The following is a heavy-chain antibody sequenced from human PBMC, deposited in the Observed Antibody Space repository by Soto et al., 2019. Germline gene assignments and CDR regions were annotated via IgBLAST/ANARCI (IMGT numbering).Heavy chain of an antibody. J-gene: IGHJ5*02. CDR3: ATMGDFWSGPGELDP. CDR1: GGYISSSNYY. V-gene: IGHV4-39*01. Sequence: SETLSLTCTFSGGYISSSNYYLAWIRQSPGKGLEWIGSVYYNGFTYYNPSLKSRVTISVDTSKNQFSLKLTSVTAADTAVYYCATMGDFWSGPGELDPWGQGTLVTVSS. D-gene: IGHD3-3*01. CDR2: VYYNGFT.